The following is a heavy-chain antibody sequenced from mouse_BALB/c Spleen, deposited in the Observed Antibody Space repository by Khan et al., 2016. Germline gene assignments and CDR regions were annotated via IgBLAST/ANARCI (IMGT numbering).Heavy chain of an antibody. CDR2: IDPANGDS. V-gene: IGHV14-3*02. J-gene: IGHJ1*01. D-gene: IGHD1-1*02. CDR1: GFNIKDTY. CDR3: AHLIHYALDGQFFDV. Sequence: VRLQQSGAELVKPGASVRLSCTASGFNIKDTYLHWVKQRPEQGLEWIGRIDPANGDSNYDPKFQGKATITADTSSNTAYLQLTSLTSEDTAVYYYAHLIHYALDGQFFDVWGAGATVTVSS.